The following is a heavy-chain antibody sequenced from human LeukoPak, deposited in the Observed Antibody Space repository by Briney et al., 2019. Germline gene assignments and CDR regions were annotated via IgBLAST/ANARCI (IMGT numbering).Heavy chain of an antibody. D-gene: IGHD3-22*01. Sequence: RASVKVSCKASGGTFSSYAISWVRQAPGQGLEWMGRIIPILGIANCAQKFQGRVTITADKSTSTAYMELSSLRSEDTAVYYCASYYYDSSGFGMDVWGQGTTVTVSS. J-gene: IGHJ6*02. V-gene: IGHV1-69*04. CDR3: ASYYYDSSGFGMDV. CDR1: GGTFSSYA. CDR2: IIPILGIA.